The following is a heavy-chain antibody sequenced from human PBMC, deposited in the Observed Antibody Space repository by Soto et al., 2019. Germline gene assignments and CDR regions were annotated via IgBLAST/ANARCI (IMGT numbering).Heavy chain of an antibody. J-gene: IGHJ1*01. D-gene: IGHD5-12*01. CDR1: GDSISAYS. Sequence: SETLSLTCTVSGDSISAYSWSWVRQPPGKGLEWIGNIHYNGNTKYNPSLKSRVSMSVDTSKNQFSLRLISVIAADTAKYFCAREENLGRWLHPRDLWGEETLHIISS. V-gene: IGHV4-59*01. CDR3: AREENLGRWLHPRDL. CDR2: IHYNGNT.